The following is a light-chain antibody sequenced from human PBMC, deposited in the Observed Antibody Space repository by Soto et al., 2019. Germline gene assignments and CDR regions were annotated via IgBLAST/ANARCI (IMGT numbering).Light chain of an antibody. V-gene: IGLV2-11*01. CDR3: CSYAGTPYV. Sequence: QSALTQPRSVSESPGQSGTTSCTGTSSDVGGYNYVSWYQQHPGKAPKLMIYDVSKRPSGVPDRFSGSKSGNTASLTISGLRAEDEADYYCCSYAGTPYVFGTGTKVTVL. CDR1: SSDVGGYNY. J-gene: IGLJ1*01. CDR2: DVS.